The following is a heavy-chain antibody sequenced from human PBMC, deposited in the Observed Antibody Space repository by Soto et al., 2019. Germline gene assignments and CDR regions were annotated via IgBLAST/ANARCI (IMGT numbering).Heavy chain of an antibody. CDR3: ARVRPRDYQDSSGYYYYNYGLEA. V-gene: IGHV3-7*01. Sequence: VGSLRLSCAASGFTFRIYSMSWVRHSPGKWLEWVANIKQDGGEKDYVDSVRGRFTISRDNARNSLYLQMSSLRADDTAVYHRARVRPRDYQDSSGYYYYNYGLEAWGQGTTVTVSS. D-gene: IGHD3-22*01. CDR2: IKQDGGEK. CDR1: GFTFRIYS. J-gene: IGHJ6*02.